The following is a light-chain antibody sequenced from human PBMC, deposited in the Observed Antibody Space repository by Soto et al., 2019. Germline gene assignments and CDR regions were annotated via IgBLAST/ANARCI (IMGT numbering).Light chain of an antibody. CDR1: QSVVNNY. CDR3: QHYGSTVIT. Sequence: ENVLTQSPDTLSLSPGERATLSCRAGQSVVNNYLAWYQQKPGQAPRLLMYRASTRATGIADRFSGRGSGTDCTLTIGRLEPEDFAVYYGQHYGSTVITFGQGTRLEMK. CDR2: RAS. V-gene: IGKV3-20*01. J-gene: IGKJ5*01.